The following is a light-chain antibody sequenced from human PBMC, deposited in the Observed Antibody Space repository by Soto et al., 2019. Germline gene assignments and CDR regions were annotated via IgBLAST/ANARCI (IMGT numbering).Light chain of an antibody. V-gene: IGKV3-11*01. CDR1: QRISGY. CDR3: QQRSNWPWT. Sequence: EIVLTQSPGTLSLSPGKRATLSSRASQRISGYLGWYQQKTGQAPRILIYDASNRATGIPVRFSGSGSGTDYTLTITKLEPEDFAIYYCQQRSNWPWTFGQGTKVDIK. CDR2: DAS. J-gene: IGKJ1*01.